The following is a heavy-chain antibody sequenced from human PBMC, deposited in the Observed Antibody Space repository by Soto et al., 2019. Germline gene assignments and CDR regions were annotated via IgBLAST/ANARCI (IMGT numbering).Heavy chain of an antibody. D-gene: IGHD3-9*01. J-gene: IGHJ4*02. CDR3: ARGYSPYDIVTGYLGY. V-gene: IGHV3-20*01. Sequence: GGSLRLSCAASGFTFDDYGMRWVRQAPGKGLGWVSGINWNGVRTGYADSVKGRFTIPRVNAKNSLYLQMNSLRAEDTALYHCARGYSPYDIVTGYLGYWGQGTLVTVSS. CDR1: GFTFDDYG. CDR2: INWNGVRT.